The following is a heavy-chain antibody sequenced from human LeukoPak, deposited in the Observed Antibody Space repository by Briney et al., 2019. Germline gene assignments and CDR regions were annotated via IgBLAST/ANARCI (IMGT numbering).Heavy chain of an antibody. CDR2: ISAYNGNT. J-gene: IGHJ4*02. Sequence: GASVKVSCKASGYTFTSYGISWVRQAPGQGLEWMGWISAYNGNTNYAQKLQGRVTMTTDTSTSTAYMELRSLRSDDTAVYYCARGGTGVWYYYDSSGYTLFDYWGQGTLVTVSS. CDR3: ARGGTGVWYYYDSSGYTLFDY. V-gene: IGHV1-18*01. D-gene: IGHD3-22*01. CDR1: GYTFTSYG.